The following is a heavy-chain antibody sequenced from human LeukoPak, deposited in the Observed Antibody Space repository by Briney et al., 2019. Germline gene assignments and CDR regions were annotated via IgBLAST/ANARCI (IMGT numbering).Heavy chain of an antibody. CDR1: GFTFRSYA. Sequence: GRSLRLSCAASGFTFRSYAMHWVRQAPGKGLVWVALISYDGSIKSYADSVKGRFTISRDNSKNTLYLQMNSLRAEDTAVYYCAKDRSCCSSTSFDYWGQGTLVTVSS. CDR2: ISYDGSIK. J-gene: IGHJ4*02. CDR3: AKDRSCCSSTSFDY. V-gene: IGHV3-30*04. D-gene: IGHD2-2*01.